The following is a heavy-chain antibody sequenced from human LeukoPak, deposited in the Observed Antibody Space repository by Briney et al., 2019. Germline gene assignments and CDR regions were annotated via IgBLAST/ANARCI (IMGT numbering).Heavy chain of an antibody. D-gene: IGHD6-19*01. Sequence: SETLSLTCTVSGGSISSYYWSWIRQPPGKGLEWIGYIYYSGSTNYNPSLKSRVTISVDTSKNQFSLKLSSVTAADTAVYYCARSRAGVAGTREGYYFDYWGQGTLVTVSS. J-gene: IGHJ4*02. CDR3: ARSRAGVAGTREGYYFDY. CDR2: IYYSGST. CDR1: GGSISSYY. V-gene: IGHV4-59*01.